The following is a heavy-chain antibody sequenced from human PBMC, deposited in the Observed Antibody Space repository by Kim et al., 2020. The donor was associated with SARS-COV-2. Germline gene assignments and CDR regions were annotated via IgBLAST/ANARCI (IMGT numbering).Heavy chain of an antibody. D-gene: IGHD5-18*01. J-gene: IGHJ4*02. CDR2: INHSGST. CDR1: GGSFSGYY. CDR3: ARRSRSSAQLWYFDY. V-gene: IGHV4-34*01. Sequence: SETLSLTCAVYGGSFSGYYWSWIRQPPGKGLEWIGEINHSGSTNYNPSLKSRVTISVDTSKNQFSLKLSSVTAADPAVYYCARRSRSSAQLWYFDYWGQGTLGTVSS.